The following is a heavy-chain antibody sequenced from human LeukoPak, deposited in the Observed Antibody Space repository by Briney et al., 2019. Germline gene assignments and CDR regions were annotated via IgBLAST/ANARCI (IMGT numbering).Heavy chain of an antibody. CDR1: GYTFTSYY. CDR3: ARGGNSGYFDY. Sequence: ASVKVSCKASGYTFTSYYMHWVRQAPGQGLEWMGIINPSGGSTSYAQKFQGRVTMTTDTSTSTAYMELRSLRSDDTAVYYCARGGNSGYFDYWGQGTLVTVSS. V-gene: IGHV1-46*01. CDR2: INPSGGST. J-gene: IGHJ4*02. D-gene: IGHD4-23*01.